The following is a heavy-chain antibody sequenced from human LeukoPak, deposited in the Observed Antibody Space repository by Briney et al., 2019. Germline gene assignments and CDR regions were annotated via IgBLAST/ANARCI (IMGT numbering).Heavy chain of an antibody. CDR1: GYRFTSYW. J-gene: IGHJ3*02. Sequence: ESLKISCKGSGYRFTSYWIGWVRQMPGKGLEWMGIIYPVDSDTRYSPSLQGQVTISADKSISTAYLQWSSLKASDTAMYYCARGRARHAFDIWGQGTMVTVSS. CDR2: IYPVDSDT. CDR3: ARGRARHAFDI. V-gene: IGHV5-51*01.